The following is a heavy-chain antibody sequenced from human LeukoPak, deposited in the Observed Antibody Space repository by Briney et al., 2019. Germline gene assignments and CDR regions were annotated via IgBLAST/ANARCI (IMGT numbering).Heavy chain of an antibody. CDR1: GGSFSGYY. V-gene: IGHV4-34*01. CDR2: INHSGST. J-gene: IGHJ4*02. D-gene: IGHD2-2*01. Sequence: SETLSLTCAVYGGSFSGYYWSWIRQPPGKGLEWIGEINHSGSTNYNPSLKSRVSISVDTSKNQLTLKLSSVTAADTAVYFCARDRAYCSSSTCRQPFDYWGQGTLVTVSS. CDR3: ARDRAYCSSSTCRQPFDY.